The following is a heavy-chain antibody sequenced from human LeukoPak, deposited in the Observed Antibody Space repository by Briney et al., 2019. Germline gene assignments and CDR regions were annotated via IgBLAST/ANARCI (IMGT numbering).Heavy chain of an antibody. V-gene: IGHV4-30-2*01. CDR1: GGSISSGGYS. CDR3: ARRTNWFGP. Sequence: SQTLSLTCAVSGGSISSGGYSWSWIRQPPGKGLEWIGYIYHSGSTYYNPSLKSRVTISVDRSKNQFSLKLSSVTAADTAVYYCARRTNWFGPWGQGTLVTVSS. J-gene: IGHJ5*02. CDR2: IYHSGST.